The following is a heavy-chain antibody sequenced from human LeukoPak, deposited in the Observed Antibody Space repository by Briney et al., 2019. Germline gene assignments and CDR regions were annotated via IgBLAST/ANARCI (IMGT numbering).Heavy chain of an antibody. CDR1: GFTFSSYA. CDR2: ISGSGGST. CDR3: AKDSDYYDSQRSQLFDY. D-gene: IGHD3-22*01. J-gene: IGHJ4*02. V-gene: IGHV3-23*01. Sequence: PGGSLRLSCAASGFTFSSYAMSWVRQAPGKGLEWVSAISGSGGSTYYADSVKGRFTISRDNSKNTLYLQMNSLRAEDTAVYYCAKDSDYYDSQRSQLFDYWGQGTLVTVSS.